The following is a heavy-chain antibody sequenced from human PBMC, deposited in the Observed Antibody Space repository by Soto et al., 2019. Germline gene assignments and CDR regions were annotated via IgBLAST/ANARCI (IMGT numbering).Heavy chain of an antibody. CDR2: ISGSGGST. CDR3: GRHRGGSNEAFDI. Sequence: EVQLLESGGGLAQPGGSLRLSCAASGFTFSNYAMSWVRQAPGKGLEWVSLISGSGGSTYYADSVKGRFTISRDNSKNTLYLEMNTLRAEDTAVYYCGRHRGGSNEAFDIWGQGTKVTVSS. V-gene: IGHV3-23*01. J-gene: IGHJ3*02. CDR1: GFTFSNYA.